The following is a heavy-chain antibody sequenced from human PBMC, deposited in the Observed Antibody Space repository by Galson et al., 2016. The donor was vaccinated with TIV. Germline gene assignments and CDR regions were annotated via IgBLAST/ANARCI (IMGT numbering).Heavy chain of an antibody. D-gene: IGHD3-22*01. Sequence: SVKVSCKASGVTFSYFAFSWVRQAPGQGLEWMGGIVPMFGTANYAQKFQGRVTISADESTTTAYLELSSLRSEDTAVYYCARGRGIYDSSGYFLFGHWGQGTLVTVSS. CDR2: IVPMFGTA. CDR1: GVTFSYFA. CDR3: ARGRGIYDSSGYFLFGH. J-gene: IGHJ5*02. V-gene: IGHV1-69*13.